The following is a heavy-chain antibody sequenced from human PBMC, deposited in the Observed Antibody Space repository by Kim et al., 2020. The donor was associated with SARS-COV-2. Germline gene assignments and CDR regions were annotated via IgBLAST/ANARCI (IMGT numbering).Heavy chain of an antibody. CDR2: INPNSGAT. V-gene: IGHV1-2*02. J-gene: IGHJ4*02. CDR3: ARDKEGGVLRFLEWLSSFEH. CDR1: GYTFTDYY. D-gene: IGHD3-3*01. Sequence: ASVKVSCKASGYTFTDYYMHWVRQAPGQGLEWMGWINPNSGATKHAQKFQGRVTMTRDTSINTAYMELSSLRSDDTAVYYCARDKEGGVLRFLEWLSSFEHWGQGTLVTVSS.